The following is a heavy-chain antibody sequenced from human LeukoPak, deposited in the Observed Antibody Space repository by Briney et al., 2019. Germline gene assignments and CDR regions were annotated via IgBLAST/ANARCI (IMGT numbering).Heavy chain of an antibody. CDR3: ARGPAGGYSYGYAY. J-gene: IGHJ4*02. D-gene: IGHD5-18*01. CDR1: GGSFSGYY. Sequence: SETLSLTCAVYGGSFSGYYWSWIRQPPGKGLEWIGEINHSGSTNYNPSLKSRVTISVDTSKNQFSLKLSSVTAADTAVCCCARGPAGGYSYGYAYWGQGTLVTVSS. CDR2: INHSGST. V-gene: IGHV4-34*01.